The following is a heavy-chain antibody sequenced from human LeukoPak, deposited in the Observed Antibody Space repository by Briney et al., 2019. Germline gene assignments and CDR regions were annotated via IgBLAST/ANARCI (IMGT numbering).Heavy chain of an antibody. V-gene: IGHV3-23*01. CDR2: ISGSGGST. CDR3: AKVGARCGVATLDY. CDR1: GFTFSSYA. D-gene: IGHD5-12*01. Sequence: GGSLRLSCAASGFTFSSYAMSWVRQAPGKGLEWVSAISGSGGSTYYADSVKGRFTISRDNSKNTLYLQMNSLRAEDTAVYYCAKVGARCGVATLDYWGQGTLVTVSS. J-gene: IGHJ4*02.